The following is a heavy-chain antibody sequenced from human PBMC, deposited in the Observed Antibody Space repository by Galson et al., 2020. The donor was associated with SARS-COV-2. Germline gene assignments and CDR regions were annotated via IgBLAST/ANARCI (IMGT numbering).Heavy chain of an antibody. CDR3: ARVVGATPSDD. J-gene: IGHJ4*02. V-gene: IGHV1-18*01. CDR2: ISANNGNT. D-gene: IGHD1-26*01. CDR1: GYTFTTYG. Sequence: ASVKISCKASGYTFTTYGIICVRQAPRQGLEWMGWISANNGNTNYPQRPQGRVTMTTDTSTSTAYMELTSLRSDDTAVYFCARVVGATPSDDWGQGALVTVSS.